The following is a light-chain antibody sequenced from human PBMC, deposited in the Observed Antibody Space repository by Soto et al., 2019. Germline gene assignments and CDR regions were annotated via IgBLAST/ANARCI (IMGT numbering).Light chain of an antibody. J-gene: IGKJ4*01. V-gene: IGKV3-20*01. Sequence: EIVLTQSPGTLSLSPGERATLSCRASQSVSSSYLAWYQQNPGLAPRLLIYGASSRATGIPDRFSGSGSGTDFTLTISRLEPEDFAVYYCHQYDSSPLTFGGGTKVEIK. CDR1: QSVSSSY. CDR3: HQYDSSPLT. CDR2: GAS.